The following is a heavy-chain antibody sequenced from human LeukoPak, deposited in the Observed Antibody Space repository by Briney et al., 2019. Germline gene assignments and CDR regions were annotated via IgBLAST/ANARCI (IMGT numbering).Heavy chain of an antibody. D-gene: IGHD5-24*01. CDR3: ARRGVDGALDY. V-gene: IGHV3-7*01. J-gene: IGHJ4*02. CDR2: IQENGNEK. Sequence: GGSLRLSCAASEFTFSIYWMSWVRQAPGKGLEWVANIQENGNEKSYVDSVKGRFTISRDNAENSLYLQMNSLRAEDTAVYYCARRGVDGALDYWGQGTLVTVSS. CDR1: EFTFSIYW.